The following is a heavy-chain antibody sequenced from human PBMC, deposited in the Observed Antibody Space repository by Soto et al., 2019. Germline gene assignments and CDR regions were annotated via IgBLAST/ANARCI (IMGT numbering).Heavy chain of an antibody. CDR2: IDWDDDK. CDR1: GFSLSTSGMC. J-gene: IGHJ4*02. D-gene: IGHD3-9*01. V-gene: IGHV2-70*11. Sequence: PTQTLTLTCTFSGFSLSTSGMCVSWIRQPPGKALEWLARIDWDDDKYYSTSLKTRLTISKDTSKNQVVLTMTNMDPVDTATYYCARIRPYYDILTGYYLPQSGFDYWGQGTLVTVSS. CDR3: ARIRPYYDILTGYYLPQSGFDY.